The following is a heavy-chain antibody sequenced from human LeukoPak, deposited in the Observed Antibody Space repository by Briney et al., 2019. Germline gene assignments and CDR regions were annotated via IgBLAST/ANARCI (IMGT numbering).Heavy chain of an antibody. D-gene: IGHD2-2*01. J-gene: IGHJ5*02. Sequence: PSETLSLTCAVYGGSFSGYYWSWIRQPPGKGLEWIGNVYYTGDTHYNPSLESRVTISVDTSKNQFSLKLSSVTAADTAVYYCATYHDSIYNWFDPWGQGTLVTVSS. CDR2: VYYTGDT. CDR1: GGSFSGYY. V-gene: IGHV4-34*01. CDR3: ATYHDSIYNWFDP.